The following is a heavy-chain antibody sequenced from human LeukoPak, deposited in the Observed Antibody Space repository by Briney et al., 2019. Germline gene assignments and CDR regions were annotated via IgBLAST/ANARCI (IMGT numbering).Heavy chain of an antibody. CDR3: ARGVTLLRFLEWLRFNWFDP. D-gene: IGHD3-3*01. CDR1: GFTFSSYS. CDR2: ISSSSSYI. V-gene: IGHV3-21*01. J-gene: IGHJ5*02. Sequence: GGSLRLSCAASGFTFSSYSMNWVSQAPGKGLEWVSSISSSSSYIYYADSVKGRFTISRDNAKNSLYLQMNSLRAEDTAVYYCARGVTLLRFLEWLRFNWFDPWGQGTLVTVSS.